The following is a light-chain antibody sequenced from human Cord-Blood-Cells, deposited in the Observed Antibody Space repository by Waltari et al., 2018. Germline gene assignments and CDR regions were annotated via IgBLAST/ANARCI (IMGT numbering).Light chain of an antibody. Sequence: DIQITQAPSSLSASVGVRGTITCRASQSISSYLNWYQQKPGNAPKLLIYAASSLQSGVPSRFSGSGSGTDFTLTISSLQPEDFATYYCQQSYSTLLTFGGGTKVEIK. V-gene: IGKV1-39*01. J-gene: IGKJ4*01. CDR2: AAS. CDR1: QSISSY. CDR3: QQSYSTLLT.